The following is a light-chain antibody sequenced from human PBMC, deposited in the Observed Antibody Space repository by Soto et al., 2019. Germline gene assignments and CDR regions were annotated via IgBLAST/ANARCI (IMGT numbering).Light chain of an antibody. J-gene: IGKJ1*01. Sequence: EIVMTQSPATLSVSPGERATLSCRASQSVSSNLAWYQQKPGQAPRLLIYGASNRATGIPDRFRGSGSGTDFTLTISSLEPEDFALYYCQQGTDWPPGTFGQGTKVDIK. CDR1: QSVSSN. V-gene: IGKV3D-15*01. CDR3: QQGTDWPPGT. CDR2: GAS.